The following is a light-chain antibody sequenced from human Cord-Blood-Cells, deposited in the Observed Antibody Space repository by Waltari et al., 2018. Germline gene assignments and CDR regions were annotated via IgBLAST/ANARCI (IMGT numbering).Light chain of an antibody. V-gene: IGLV2-23*01. CDR1: SSDVGGYNL. CDR2: EGS. Sequence: HSALTQPASVSGSPGPSITIPCTGTSSDVGGYNLVSWYQQHPGKAPKLMIYEGSKRPSGVSNRFSGSKSGNTASLTISGLQAEDEADYYCCSYAGSSNVVFGGGTKLTVL. J-gene: IGLJ2*01. CDR3: CSYAGSSNVV.